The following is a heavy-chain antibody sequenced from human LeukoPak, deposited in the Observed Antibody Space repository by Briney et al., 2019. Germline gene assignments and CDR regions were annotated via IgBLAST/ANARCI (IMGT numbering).Heavy chain of an antibody. CDR2: IWYDGSNK. D-gene: IGHD2-15*01. CDR3: ARGIYCSGGSCSVDYYYYGMDV. J-gene: IGHJ6*02. V-gene: IGHV3-33*01. Sequence: GRSLRLSCAAYGFTFSSYGMHWVRQAPGKGLEWVAVIWYDGSNKYYADSVKGRFTISRDNSKNTLYLQMNSLRAEDTAVYYCARGIYCSGGSCSVDYYYYGMDVWGQGTTVTVSS. CDR1: GFTFSSYG.